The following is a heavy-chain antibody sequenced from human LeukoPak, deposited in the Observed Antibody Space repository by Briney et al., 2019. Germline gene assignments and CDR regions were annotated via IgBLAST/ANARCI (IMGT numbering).Heavy chain of an antibody. CDR3: ARRKRITMVRGVNSASDYYYYGMDV. CDR2: INPNSGGT. J-gene: IGHJ6*02. CDR1: GYTFTGYY. D-gene: IGHD3-10*01. V-gene: IGHV1-2*02. Sequence: ASVKVSCKASGYTFTGYYMHWVRQAPGQGLEWMGWINPNSGGTNYAQQIKGRVTMTRDTSISTAYMELSRLRSDDTAVYYCARRKRITMVRGVNSASDYYYYGMDVWGQGTTVTVSS.